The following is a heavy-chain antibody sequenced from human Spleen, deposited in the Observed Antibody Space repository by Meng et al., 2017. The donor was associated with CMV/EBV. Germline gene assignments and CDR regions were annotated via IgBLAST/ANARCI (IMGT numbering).Heavy chain of an antibody. Sequence: SLKTSCAASGFTFDDYAMHWVRQAPGKGLEWVSGISWNSGSIGYADSVKGRFTISRDNAKNSLYLQMNSLRAEDTALYYCAKDMEGYSYGDGDYYYYGMDVWGQGTTVTVSS. CDR3: AKDMEGYSYGDGDYYYYGMDV. CDR1: GFTFDDYA. D-gene: IGHD5-18*01. V-gene: IGHV3-9*01. J-gene: IGHJ6*02. CDR2: ISWNSGSI.